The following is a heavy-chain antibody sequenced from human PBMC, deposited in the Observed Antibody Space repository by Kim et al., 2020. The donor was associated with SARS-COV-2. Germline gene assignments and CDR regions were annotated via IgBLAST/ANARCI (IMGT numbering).Heavy chain of an antibody. V-gene: IGHV3-30*02. D-gene: IGHD4-17*01. CDR1: GFTFSGYY. CDR2: IRCGGSNM. CDR3: ARVNTLSSSSMGAPDY. J-gene: IGHJ4*02. Sequence: GGSLRLSCAASGFTFSGYYMYWVRQAPGKGLEWVAFIRCGGSNMWFGDSVKGRFTISRDNSNNTVHLQMNSLRAEDTAVYYCARVNTLSSSSMGAPDYWGQATPAT.